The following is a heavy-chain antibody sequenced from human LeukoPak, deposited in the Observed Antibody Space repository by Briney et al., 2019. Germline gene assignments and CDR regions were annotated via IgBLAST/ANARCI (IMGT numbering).Heavy chain of an antibody. CDR2: INQDGSEK. Sequence: GGSLRLSCAASGFPFSSRWLSWFRQSPGKGLEWVAHINQDGSEKYYVDSVKGRFTISRDNARNSQYLQMNSLRAEDTAVYYCASGGGWVSNNWGQGTLVTVSS. V-gene: IGHV3-7*01. J-gene: IGHJ4*02. D-gene: IGHD6-19*01. CDR1: GFPFSSRW. CDR3: ASGGGWVSNN.